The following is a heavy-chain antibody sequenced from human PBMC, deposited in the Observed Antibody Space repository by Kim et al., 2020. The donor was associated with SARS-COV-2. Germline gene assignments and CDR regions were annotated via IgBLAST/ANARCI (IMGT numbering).Heavy chain of an antibody. CDR3: ARGTLYYDFWSGYSKYSFDY. D-gene: IGHD3-3*01. V-gene: IGHV3-48*01. J-gene: IGHJ4*02. Sequence: GRFTITRDNAKNSLSLQMNSLRAEDTAVYYCARGTLYYDFWSGYSKYSFDYWGQGTLVTVSS.